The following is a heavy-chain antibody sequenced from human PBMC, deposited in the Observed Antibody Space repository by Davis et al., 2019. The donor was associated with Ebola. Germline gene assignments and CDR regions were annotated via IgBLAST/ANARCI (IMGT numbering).Heavy chain of an antibody. CDR1: GYTFTSYG. J-gene: IGHJ6*02. V-gene: IGHV1-18*01. Sequence: ASVKVSCKASGYTFTSYGISWVRQAPGQGLEWMGWISAYNGNTNYAQKLQGRVTMTTDTSTSTAYMELRSLRSDDTAVYYCARVMYGDYHYYYYYGVDVWGQGTTVTVSS. CDR3: ARVMYGDYHYYYYYGVDV. CDR2: ISAYNGNT. D-gene: IGHD4-17*01.